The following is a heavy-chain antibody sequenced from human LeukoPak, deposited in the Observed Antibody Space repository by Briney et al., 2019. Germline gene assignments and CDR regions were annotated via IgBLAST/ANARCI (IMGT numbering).Heavy chain of an antibody. D-gene: IGHD4-23*01. CDR3: ARDRLRWPKIDY. Sequence: SSETLSLTCTVSGGSISSSDYYWGWIRQPPGKGLEWIGSIYYSVITYYNPSLKSRVTISADTSKNQFSLKLNSVTAADTAVYYCARDRLRWPKIDYWGQGTLVTVSS. CDR1: GGSISSSDYY. CDR2: IYYSVIT. J-gene: IGHJ4*02. V-gene: IGHV4-39*07.